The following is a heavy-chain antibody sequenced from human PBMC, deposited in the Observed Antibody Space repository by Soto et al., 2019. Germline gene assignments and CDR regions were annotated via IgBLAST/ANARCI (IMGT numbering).Heavy chain of an antibody. Sequence: EVQVLESGGVLVQPGGSLRLSCAASGFTFSSYAIIGFRQAPGQGLEWVSAISGSGSNAYYADSVKGRFTISRDNSKNTLYLQMSSLRAEDTALYYCAKTASMTVRDGFDHWGQGTLVTVSS. CDR3: AKTASMTVRDGFDH. CDR1: GFTFSSYA. CDR2: ISGSGSNA. V-gene: IGHV3-23*01. D-gene: IGHD2-21*02. J-gene: IGHJ4*02.